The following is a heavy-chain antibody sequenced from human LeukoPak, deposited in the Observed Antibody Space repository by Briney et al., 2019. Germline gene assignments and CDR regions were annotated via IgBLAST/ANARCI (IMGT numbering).Heavy chain of an antibody. CDR3: VSPLIGGNDY. J-gene: IGHJ4*02. D-gene: IGHD4-23*01. V-gene: IGHV5-51*01. CDR2: IYPCDSDT. Sequence: GASLKTSSKGFGSRFSTYWIGWVRRLPGKGLEWMGIIYPCDSDTRYSASFQGQVTISADKSISTAYLQWSSLKASDPAMYYGVSPLIGGNDYWGQGTLVTVSS. CDR1: GSRFSTYW.